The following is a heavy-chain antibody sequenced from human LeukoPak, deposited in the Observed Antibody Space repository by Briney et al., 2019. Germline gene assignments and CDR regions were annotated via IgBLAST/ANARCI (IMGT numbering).Heavy chain of an antibody. V-gene: IGHV3-49*03. J-gene: IGHJ4*02. D-gene: IGHD6-19*01. CDR1: GFTFGDYA. CDR2: IRSKAYGGTT. Sequence: GGSLRLSCTASGFTFGDYAMSWFRQAPGKGLEWVGFIRSKAYGGTTEYAASVKGRFTISRDDSKSITYLQMNSLKTEDTAVYYCTREWGSGSTFDYWGQGTLVTVSS. CDR3: TREWGSGSTFDY.